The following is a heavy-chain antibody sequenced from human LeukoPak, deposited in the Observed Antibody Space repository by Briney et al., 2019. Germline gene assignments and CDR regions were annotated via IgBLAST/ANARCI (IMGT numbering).Heavy chain of an antibody. D-gene: IGHD2-15*01. V-gene: IGHV3-21*04. CDR2: ISTSSSYI. Sequence: GGSLRLSCAASGFTFSRNSMNWVRQAPGKGLEWVSSISTSSSYIYYADSVKGRFTISRHNAKNSLYLQMNSLRAEDTAVYYCAKCSGGSCYRNWFDPWGQGTLVTVAS. J-gene: IGHJ5*02. CDR3: AKCSGGSCYRNWFDP. CDR1: GFTFSRNS.